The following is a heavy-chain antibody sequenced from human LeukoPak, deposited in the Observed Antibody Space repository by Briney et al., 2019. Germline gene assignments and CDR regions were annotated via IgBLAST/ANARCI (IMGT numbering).Heavy chain of an antibody. CDR2: TSAHNGDI. CDR3: ARGDYCSGGSCYSGSFDY. V-gene: IGHV1-18*01. CDR1: GYTFTNYG. D-gene: IGHD2-15*01. Sequence: GASVKVSCKASGYTFTNYGITWVRQAPGQGLEWMGWTSAHNGDIKYAQKFQGRVTMTTDKSTTTAYMELRSLRSDDTAVYYCARGDYCSGGSCYSGSFDYWGQGTLVTVSS. J-gene: IGHJ4*02.